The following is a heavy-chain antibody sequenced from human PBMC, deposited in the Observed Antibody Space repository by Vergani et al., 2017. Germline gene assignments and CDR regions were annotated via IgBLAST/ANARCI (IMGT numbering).Heavy chain of an antibody. V-gene: IGHV3-9*01. Sequence: EVQLVESGGGLVQPGRSLRLSCAASGFTFDDYAMHWVRQAPGKGLEWVSGISWISGSIGYADSVKGRFTISRDNAKNSLYLQMNSLRAEDTALYYCAKDHYXFWSGYPNLSPFDLWGRGTLVTVSS. CDR2: ISWISGSI. CDR1: GFTFDDYA. D-gene: IGHD3-3*01. J-gene: IGHJ2*01. CDR3: AKDHYXFWSGYPNLSPFDL.